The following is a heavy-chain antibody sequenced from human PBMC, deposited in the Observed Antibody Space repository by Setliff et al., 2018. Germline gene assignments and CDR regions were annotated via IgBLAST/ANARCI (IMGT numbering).Heavy chain of an antibody. J-gene: IGHJ4*02. CDR2: INHSGST. V-gene: IGHV4-34*01. D-gene: IGHD6-6*01. CDR3: ARTPYSISSGGFDY. Sequence: PSETLSLTCAVYGGSFSGYYWSWIRQPPGKGLEWIGEINHSGSTNYNPSLKSRVTISVDTSKNQFSLNLSSVTAADTAIYYCARTPYSISSGGFDYWGQGTLVTVSS. CDR1: GGSFSGYY.